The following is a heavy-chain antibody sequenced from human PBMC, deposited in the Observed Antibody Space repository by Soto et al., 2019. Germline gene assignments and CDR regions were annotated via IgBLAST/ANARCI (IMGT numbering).Heavy chain of an antibody. J-gene: IGHJ3*02. V-gene: IGHV1-18*04. CDR1: GYTFTSYG. CDR2: ISTYNGNT. D-gene: IGHD3-22*01. Sequence: ASVKVSCKASGYTFTSYGISWVRQAPGQGLEWMGWISTYNGNTNYAQKVQGRVTMTTYTSTSTAYMELRSLRSDDTAVYYCARARSGHDTSGHYYASYAFDIWGQGTMVTV. CDR3: ARARSGHDTSGHYYASYAFDI.